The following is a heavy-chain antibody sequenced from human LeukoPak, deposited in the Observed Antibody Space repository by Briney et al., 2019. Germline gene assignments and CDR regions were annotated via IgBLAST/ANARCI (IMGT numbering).Heavy chain of an antibody. CDR3: ARQGDIVVVPANWFDP. D-gene: IGHD2-2*01. J-gene: IGHJ5*02. Sequence: PSETLSLTCTVSGGSISSSSYYWGWIRQPPGKGLEWIGSIYYSGSTYYNPSLKSRVTISVDTSKNQFSLKLSSVTAADTAVYYCARQGDIVVVPANWFDPWGQGTLVTVSS. CDR1: GGSISSSSYY. CDR2: IYYSGST. V-gene: IGHV4-39*01.